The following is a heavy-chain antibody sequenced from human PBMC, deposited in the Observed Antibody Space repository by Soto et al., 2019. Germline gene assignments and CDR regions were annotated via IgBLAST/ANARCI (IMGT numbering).Heavy chain of an antibody. Sequence: SETLSLTCTVSGGSISSYYWSWIRQPPGKGLEWIGYIYYSGSTNYNPSLKSRVTISVDTSKNQFSLKLSSVTAADTAVYYCATNYYDSSGYYLDYWGQGTLVTVS. D-gene: IGHD3-22*01. J-gene: IGHJ4*02. V-gene: IGHV4-59*01. CDR2: IYYSGST. CDR3: ATNYYDSSGYYLDY. CDR1: GGSISSYY.